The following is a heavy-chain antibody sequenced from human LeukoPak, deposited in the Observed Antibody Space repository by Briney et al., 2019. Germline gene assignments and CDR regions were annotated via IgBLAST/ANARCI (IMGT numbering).Heavy chain of an antibody. CDR1: GFTFSSYA. Sequence: GGSLRLSCAASGFTFSSYAMHWVRQAPGKGLEWVAVISYDGSNKYYADSVKGRFTISRDNSKNTLYLQMNSLRAEDTAVYYCARDFLTRYCSSTSCYGPFDYWGQGTLVTVSS. V-gene: IGHV3-30-3*01. CDR3: ARDFLTRYCSSTSCYGPFDY. J-gene: IGHJ4*02. D-gene: IGHD2-2*01. CDR2: ISYDGSNK.